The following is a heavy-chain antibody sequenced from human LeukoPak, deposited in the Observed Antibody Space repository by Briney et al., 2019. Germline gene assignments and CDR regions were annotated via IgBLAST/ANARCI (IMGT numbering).Heavy chain of an antibody. V-gene: IGHV4-39*01. CDR3: ARIVVSDFDY. J-gene: IGHJ4*02. CDR1: GGSISSSSYY. CDR2: IYSSGST. Sequence: SETLSLTCTVSGGSISSSSYYWGWIRQPPGKGLEWIGGIYSSGSTYYKPSLKSRVTISVDTSKNQFSLKLSSVTAADTAVYYCARIVVSDFDYWGQGTLVTVSS. D-gene: IGHD3-22*01.